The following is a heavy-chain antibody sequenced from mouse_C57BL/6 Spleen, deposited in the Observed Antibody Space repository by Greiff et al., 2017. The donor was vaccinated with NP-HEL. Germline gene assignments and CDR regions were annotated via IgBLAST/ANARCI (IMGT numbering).Heavy chain of an antibody. CDR1: GYTFTDYH. D-gene: IGHD2-4*01. Sequence: VQLQQSGPELVKPGASVKMSCKASGYTFTDYHMHWVQQSHGKSLEWIGYINPNNGGTSYNPKFNGKATLTVNKSSITAYMELRSVTSEDYAVYYCARGYDYDGRSWFAYWGQGTLVTVSA. V-gene: IGHV1-22*01. CDR3: ARGYDYDGRSWFAY. J-gene: IGHJ3*01. CDR2: INPNNGGT.